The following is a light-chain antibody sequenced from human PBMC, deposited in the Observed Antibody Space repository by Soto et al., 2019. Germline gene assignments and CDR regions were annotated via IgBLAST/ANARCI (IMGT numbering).Light chain of an antibody. J-gene: IGKJ1*01. CDR2: AAS. CDR1: QGISNY. Sequence: DIQSTQRPSSLSASGGDRVTITCRASQGISNYLAWYQQKPGKVPKLLIYAASTLQSGVPSRFSGSGSGTDFTLTISSLQPEDVATYYCQKYNSAAWTFGQGTKVDI. V-gene: IGKV1-27*01. CDR3: QKYNSAAWT.